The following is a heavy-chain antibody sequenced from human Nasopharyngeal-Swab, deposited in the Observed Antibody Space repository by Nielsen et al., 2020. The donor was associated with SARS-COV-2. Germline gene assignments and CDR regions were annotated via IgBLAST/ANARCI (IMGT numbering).Heavy chain of an antibody. CDR2: IGTAGDT. V-gene: IGHV3-13*01. Sequence: GGSLRLSCAASGFTFNSYDMHWVRQATGKGLEWVSAIGTAGDTYYPGSVKGRFTISRENAKNSLYLQMNSLRAGDTAVYYCARDRVDSSSWGYYYYGMDVWGQGTTVTVSS. D-gene: IGHD6-13*01. J-gene: IGHJ6*02. CDR3: ARDRVDSSSWGYYYYGMDV. CDR1: GFTFNSYD.